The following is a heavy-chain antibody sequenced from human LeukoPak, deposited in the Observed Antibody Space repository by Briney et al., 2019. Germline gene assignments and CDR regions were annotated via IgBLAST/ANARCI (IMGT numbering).Heavy chain of an antibody. Sequence: GTSLRLSYVASGFPFTNYAMSWVRPAPGKGLEWVSAITGSDGSSYYADSVKGRFTISRDNSKNTLYLQVNSLRAEDTAVYYCAKWGDYDILTGYYVPDYWGQGTLVTVSS. V-gene: IGHV3-23*01. CDR2: ITGSDGSS. CDR1: GFPFTNYA. CDR3: AKWGDYDILTGYYVPDY. D-gene: IGHD3-9*01. J-gene: IGHJ4*02.